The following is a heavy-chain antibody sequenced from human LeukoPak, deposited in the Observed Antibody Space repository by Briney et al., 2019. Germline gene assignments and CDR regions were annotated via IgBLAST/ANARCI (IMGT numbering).Heavy chain of an antibody. D-gene: IGHD2-2*01. V-gene: IGHV3-30-3*01. Sequence: PGGSLRLSCAASGFTFSSYAMHWVRQAPGKGLEWVAVISYDGSNKYYADSVKGRFTISRDNSKNTLYLQMNSLRAEDTAVYYCAREAYCSSTSRYGMDVWGQGTTVTVSS. J-gene: IGHJ6*02. CDR3: AREAYCSSTSRYGMDV. CDR2: ISYDGSNK. CDR1: GFTFSSYA.